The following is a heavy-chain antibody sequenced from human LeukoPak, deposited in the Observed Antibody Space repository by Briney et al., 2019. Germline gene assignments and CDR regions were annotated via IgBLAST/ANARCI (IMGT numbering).Heavy chain of an antibody. V-gene: IGHV4-34*01. CDR1: GGSFSGYY. D-gene: IGHD6-13*01. Sequence: PSETLSLTCAVYGGSFSGYYWSWIRQPPGKGLEWIGEINHSGSTNYNPSLKSRVTIPVDTSKNQFSLKLSSVTAADTAVYYCGGGGTIAAAGVDYWGQGTLVTVSS. CDR2: INHSGST. J-gene: IGHJ4*02. CDR3: GGGGTIAAAGVDY.